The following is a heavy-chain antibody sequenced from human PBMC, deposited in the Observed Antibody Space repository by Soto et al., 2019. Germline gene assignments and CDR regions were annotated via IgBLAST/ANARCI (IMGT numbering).Heavy chain of an antibody. J-gene: IGHJ4*02. Sequence: GASVKVSCKASGGTFSSYAISWVRQAPGQGLEWMGGIIPIFGTANYAQKFQGRVTITADESTSTAYMELSSLRSEDTAVYYCASGWDYGGNSGVVTYYFDYWGQGTLVTVSS. CDR3: ASGWDYGGNSGVVTYYFDY. D-gene: IGHD4-17*01. CDR2: IIPIFGTA. V-gene: IGHV1-69*13. CDR1: GGTFSSYA.